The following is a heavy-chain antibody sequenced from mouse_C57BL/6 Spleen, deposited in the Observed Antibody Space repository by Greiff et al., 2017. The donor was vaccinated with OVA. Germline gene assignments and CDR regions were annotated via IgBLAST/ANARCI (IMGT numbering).Heavy chain of an antibody. CDR1: GYTFTSYW. V-gene: IGHV1-61*01. D-gene: IGHD1-1*01. CDR3: ARRAFITTVAPFAY. CDR2: IYPSDSET. J-gene: IGHJ3*01. Sequence: VQLQQPGAELVRPGSSVKLSCKASGYTFTSYWMDWVKQRPGQGLEWIGNIYPSDSETHYNQKFKDKATLTVDKSSSTAYMQLSSLTSEDSAVYNCARRAFITTVAPFAYWGQGTLVTVSA.